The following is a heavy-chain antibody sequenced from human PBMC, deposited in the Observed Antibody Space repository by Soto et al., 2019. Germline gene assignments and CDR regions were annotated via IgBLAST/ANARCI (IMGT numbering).Heavy chain of an antibody. CDR2: ISSRSTTI. J-gene: IGHJ6*02. CDR3: ARDCGKGYGMDV. Sequence: PGGSLRLSCAASGFTFTNYNINWVRQAPGKGLEWVSYISSRSTTIYYADSVKGRFTISRDNARNSLYLQMNSLRDEDTDVYYCARDCGKGYGMDVWGQGTTVTVSS. V-gene: IGHV3-48*02. CDR1: GFTFTNYN.